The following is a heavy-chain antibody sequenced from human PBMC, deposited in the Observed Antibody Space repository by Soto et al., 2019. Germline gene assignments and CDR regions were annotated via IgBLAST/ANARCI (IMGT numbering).Heavy chain of an antibody. CDR3: VRDDLGLLIDY. Sequence: EVQMVESGGGLVQPGGSLRLSCAASGFTFSSYWMHWVRQAPGKGLVWVSHINSDGSSTTYADSVKGRFTISRDNAKNTLYLQMNSLRVEDTAVYYCVRDDLGLLIDYWGLGTLVTVSS. CDR2: INSDGSST. J-gene: IGHJ4*02. CDR1: GFTFSSYW. V-gene: IGHV3-74*01.